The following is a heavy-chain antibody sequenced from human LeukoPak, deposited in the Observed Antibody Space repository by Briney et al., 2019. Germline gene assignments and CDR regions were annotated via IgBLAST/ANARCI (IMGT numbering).Heavy chain of an antibody. D-gene: IGHD3-22*01. V-gene: IGHV1-18*01. CDR2: ISAYNGNT. J-gene: IGHJ4*02. CDR3: ARSNGYYDSSGYYLDY. Sequence: ASVKVSCKASGYTFTSYGISWVRQAPGQGLEWMGWISAYNGNTNYAQKLQGRVTMTTDTSTSTAYMELRSLRSDDTAVYYCARSNGYYDSSGYYLDYWGQGTLVTVSS. CDR1: GYTFTSYG.